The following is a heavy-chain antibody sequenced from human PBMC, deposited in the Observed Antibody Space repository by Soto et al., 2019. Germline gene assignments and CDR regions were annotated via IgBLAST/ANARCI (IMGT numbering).Heavy chain of an antibody. D-gene: IGHD6-6*01. CDR2: ISGSGGST. CDR3: AKYLLPEYSSSPLDY. CDR1: GFTFSSYA. V-gene: IGHV3-23*01. Sequence: EVQLLESGGGLVQPGGSLRLSCAASGFTFSSYAMSWVRQAPGKGLEWVSAISGSGGSTYYADSVKSRFTISRDNSKNTLYLQMNSMRAEDTAVYYCAKYLLPEYSSSPLDYWGQGTLVTVSS. J-gene: IGHJ4*02.